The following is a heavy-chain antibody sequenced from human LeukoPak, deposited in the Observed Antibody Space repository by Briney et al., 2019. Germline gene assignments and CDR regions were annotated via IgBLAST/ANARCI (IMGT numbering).Heavy chain of an antibody. CDR1: GFTFSSYG. J-gene: IGHJ4*02. V-gene: IGHV3-30*18. Sequence: GGSLRLSCAASGFTFSSYGMHWVRQAPGKGLEWVAVISYEGSNEYYADSVKGRFTISRDNSKNTLYLQMNSLRAEDTAVYYCAKDADRYCSSTSCHSPFDYWGQGTLVTVSS. CDR2: ISYEGSNE. D-gene: IGHD2-2*01. CDR3: AKDADRYCSSTSCHSPFDY.